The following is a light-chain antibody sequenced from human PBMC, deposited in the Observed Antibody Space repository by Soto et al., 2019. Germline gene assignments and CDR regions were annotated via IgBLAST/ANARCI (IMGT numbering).Light chain of an antibody. CDR1: QGISSY. J-gene: IGKJ4*01. V-gene: IGKV1-8*01. Sequence: AIRMTQSPSSLSASTGDRVTITCRASQGISSYLAWYQQKPGKAPKLLIYAASTLQSGVPSRFSGSGSGTDFTLTISCLQSEDFATYYCQQYYSSHALTFGGGTKVEIK. CDR2: AAS. CDR3: QQYYSSHALT.